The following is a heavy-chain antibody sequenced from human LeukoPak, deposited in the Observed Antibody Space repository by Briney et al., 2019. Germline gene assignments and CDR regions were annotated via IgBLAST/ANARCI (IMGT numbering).Heavy chain of an antibody. V-gene: IGHV4-34*01. D-gene: IGHD3-16*01. Sequence: PSETLSLTCAVYGGSFSGYYWSWIRQPPGKGLEWIGEINHSGSTNYNPSLKSRVTISVDTSKNQFSLKLSSVTAADTAVYYCARHQHDMISNAFDIWGQGTMVTVSS. CDR3: ARHQHDMISNAFDI. CDR2: INHSGST. J-gene: IGHJ3*02. CDR1: GGSFSGYY.